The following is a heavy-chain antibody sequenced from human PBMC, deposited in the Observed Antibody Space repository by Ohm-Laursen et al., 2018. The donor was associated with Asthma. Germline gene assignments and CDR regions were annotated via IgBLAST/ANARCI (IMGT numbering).Heavy chain of an antibody. Sequence: SLRLSCSASGSTFSSYGMHWVRQAPGKGLEWVAVGGSYYDGGLKYYADSVNGRFTVSRDDSKNTLYLQMNSLRPDDTAVYYCARDVMEWYLPAFDFWGQGTLVTVSS. D-gene: IGHD3-3*01. CDR2: GGSYYDGGLK. J-gene: IGHJ4*02. V-gene: IGHV3-30*03. CDR1: GSTFSSYG. CDR3: ARDVMEWYLPAFDF.